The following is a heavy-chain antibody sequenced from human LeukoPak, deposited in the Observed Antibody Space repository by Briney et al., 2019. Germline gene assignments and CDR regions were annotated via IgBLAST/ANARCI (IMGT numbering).Heavy chain of an antibody. CDR3: AKKLIGNVDYFDY. V-gene: IGHV3-30*02. Sequence: GGSLRLSCAASGFIFSTYGMHWVRQAPGKGLEWVAYISYDGSRKNYADSVKGRFTISRDNSKDTLFLQMSSLKVEDTAVYYCAKKLIGNVDYFDYWGQGTLVTVSS. D-gene: IGHD3-22*01. CDR1: GFIFSTYG. CDR2: ISYDGSRK. J-gene: IGHJ4*02.